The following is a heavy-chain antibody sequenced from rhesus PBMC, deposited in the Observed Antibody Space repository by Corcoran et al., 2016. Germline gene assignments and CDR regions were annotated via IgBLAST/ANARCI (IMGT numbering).Heavy chain of an antibody. V-gene: IGHV3-14*01. J-gene: IGHJ6*01. D-gene: IGHD5-42*01. Sequence: EVQLVESGGGLAKPGGSLRLSCAASGFTFSSYWMHWVRQAPGKGLGRISAINRAGSSTNDADAGKGRYTSSRENAKNTLYLQMDSLRAEDTAVYYCARDHGRGGLDSWGQGVVVTVSS. CDR2: INRAGSST. CDR3: ARDHGRGGLDS. CDR1: GFTFSSYW.